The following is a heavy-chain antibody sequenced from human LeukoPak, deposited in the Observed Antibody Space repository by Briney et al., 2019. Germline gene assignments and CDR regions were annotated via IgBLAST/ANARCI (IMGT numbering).Heavy chain of an antibody. V-gene: IGHV3-23*01. D-gene: IGHD1-26*01. Sequence: GGSLRLSCAATGLTFSDFSMAWVRQAPGKGLEWLSGISGSAYASYYADSVKGRFTFSRDNSKNILYLQMSSLRDDDSATYYCARETRDQMWRNYYFDSWGQGALVTVSS. CDR1: GLTFSDFS. CDR3: ARETRDQMWRNYYFDS. J-gene: IGHJ4*02. CDR2: ISGSAYAS.